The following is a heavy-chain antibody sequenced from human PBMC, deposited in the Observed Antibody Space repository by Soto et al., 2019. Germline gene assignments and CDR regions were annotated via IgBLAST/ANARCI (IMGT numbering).Heavy chain of an antibody. Sequence: PGGSLRLSCAASGFTFSDYYMSWIRQAPGKGLEWVSYISSSSSYTNYADSVKGRFTISRDNSKNTLYLQMNSLRAEDTAVYYCARYDSSGYYWPYYYYGMDVWGQGTTVTGSS. CDR1: GFTFSDYY. D-gene: IGHD3-22*01. CDR2: ISSSSSYT. CDR3: ARYDSSGYYWPYYYYGMDV. J-gene: IGHJ6*02. V-gene: IGHV3-11*06.